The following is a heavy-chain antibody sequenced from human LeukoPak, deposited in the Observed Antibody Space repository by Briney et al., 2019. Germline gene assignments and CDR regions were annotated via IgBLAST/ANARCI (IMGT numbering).Heavy chain of an antibody. Sequence: GASVKVSCKASGYTFTSYDINWVRQATGQGLEWMGWMSPISGNTGYAQKFQGRVTITRNTSISTAYMELSSLRSEDTAVYYCARNDGEAFDIWGQPTMVTAYS. CDR1: GYTFTSYD. V-gene: IGHV1-8*03. CDR2: MSPISGNT. CDR3: ARNDGEAFDI. J-gene: IGHJ3*02.